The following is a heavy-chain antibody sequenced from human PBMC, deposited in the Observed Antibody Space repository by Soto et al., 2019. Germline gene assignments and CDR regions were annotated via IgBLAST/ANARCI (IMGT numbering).Heavy chain of an antibody. Sequence: QITLKESGPTLVKPTQTLTLTCTFSGLSLSTTGVGVGWIRQPPGKALEWLALIYLDDDKRYSPSLKSRLTITKDTSTNPVGITMTNMDPVDTATYYCVQSRCGGDCLQSYSSHSYYGLDVWGQGTTVTVSS. D-gene: IGHD2-21*02. CDR3: VQSRCGGDCLQSYSSHSYYGLDV. CDR1: GLSLSTTGVG. J-gene: IGHJ6*02. CDR2: IYLDDDK. V-gene: IGHV2-5*02.